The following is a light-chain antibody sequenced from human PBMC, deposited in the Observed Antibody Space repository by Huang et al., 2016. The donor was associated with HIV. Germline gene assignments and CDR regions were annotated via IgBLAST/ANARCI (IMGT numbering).Light chain of an antibody. J-gene: IGKJ1*01. CDR2: KVS. CDR3: MQGTHWPPWA. V-gene: IGKV2-30*02. Sequence: VVMTQSSLSLPVTLGQPASISCRSSQSLVHSDGNTYLDWFQQRPGQSPRRLIYKVSNRDTGVPDRFSGSGSGTDFTLKISRVEAEDVGVYYCMQGTHWPPWAFGQGTKVEIK. CDR1: QSLVHSDGNTY.